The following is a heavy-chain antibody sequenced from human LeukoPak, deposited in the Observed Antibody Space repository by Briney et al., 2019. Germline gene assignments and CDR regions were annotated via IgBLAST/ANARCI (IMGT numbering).Heavy chain of an antibody. Sequence: GGSLRLSCAASGFTFSDYYMSWIRQAPGKGLEWVSAISGSGGSTYYADSVKGRFTISRDNSKNTLYLQMNSLRAEDTAVYYCAKIGYCSGGSCYLSQYYFDYWGQGTLVTVFS. CDR2: ISGSGGST. CDR3: AKIGYCSGGSCYLSQYYFDY. V-gene: IGHV3-23*01. J-gene: IGHJ4*02. CDR1: GFTFSDYY. D-gene: IGHD2-15*01.